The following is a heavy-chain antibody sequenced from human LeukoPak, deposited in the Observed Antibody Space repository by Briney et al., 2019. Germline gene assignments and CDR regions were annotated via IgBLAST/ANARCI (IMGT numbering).Heavy chain of an antibody. CDR1: EFTFDDFA. J-gene: IGHJ4*02. CDR2: IYTSGST. Sequence: PGGSLRLSCTVSEFTFDDFAMHWVRQAPGKGLEWIGRIYTSGSTNYNPSLKSRVTMSVDTSKNQFSLKLSSVTAADTAVYYCARVSLVRGAPDYYFDFWGQGTLVTVSS. CDR3: ARVSLVRGAPDYYFDF. D-gene: IGHD3-10*01. V-gene: IGHV4-4*07.